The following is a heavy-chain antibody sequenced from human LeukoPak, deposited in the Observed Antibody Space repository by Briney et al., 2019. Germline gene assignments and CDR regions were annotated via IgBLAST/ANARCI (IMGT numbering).Heavy chain of an antibody. CDR2: ISSSGSTI. V-gene: IGHV3-48*03. CDR1: GFTFSSYE. J-gene: IGHJ4*02. Sequence: PGGSLRLSCAASGFTFSSYEMNWARQAPGKGLEWVSYISSSGSTIYYADSVKGRFTISRDNAKNSLYLQMNSLRAKDTAVYYCARDGVSYYYDSSGGYYFDYWGQGTLVTVSS. D-gene: IGHD3-22*01. CDR3: ARDGVSYYYDSSGGYYFDY.